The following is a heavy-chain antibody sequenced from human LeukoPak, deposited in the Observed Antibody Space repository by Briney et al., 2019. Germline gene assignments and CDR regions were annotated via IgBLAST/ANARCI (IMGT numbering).Heavy chain of an antibody. D-gene: IGHD2-15*01. CDR2: ISGSGGST. J-gene: IGHJ5*02. CDR3: ARGTQFKSNYFDP. CDR1: GFTFSSYA. V-gene: IGHV3-23*01. Sequence: GGSLRLSCAASGFTFSSYAMSWVRQAPGKGLEWVSAISGSGGSTYYADSVKGRFTISRDNAKNSLYLQMNSLRAEDTAVYYCARGTQFKSNYFDPWGQGTLVTVSS.